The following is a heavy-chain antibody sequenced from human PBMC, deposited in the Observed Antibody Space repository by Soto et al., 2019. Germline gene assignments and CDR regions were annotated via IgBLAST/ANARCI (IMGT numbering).Heavy chain of an antibody. D-gene: IGHD6-6*01. V-gene: IGHV3-23*01. CDR1: GFTLSNFA. Sequence: PGGSLRLSCAASGFTLSNFAMSWVRQAPGKGLEWVSVISGGGSTTYYADSVKGRFTISRDNSKNTLYLQMNSLRAEDTAVYYCANGDSSSPRPPAFDYWAQGSLVTVSS. J-gene: IGHJ4*02. CDR3: ANGDSSSPRPPAFDY. CDR2: ISGGGSTT.